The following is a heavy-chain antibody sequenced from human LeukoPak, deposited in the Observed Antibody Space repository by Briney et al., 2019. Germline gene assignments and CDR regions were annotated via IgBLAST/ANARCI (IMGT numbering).Heavy chain of an antibody. CDR2: IKQDGSEK. Sequence: GGSLRLSCAASGFTFSSYWMSWVRQAPGKGLEWVANIKQDGSEKYYVDSVKGRFTISRDNAKNSLYLQMNSLRAEDTAVYYCARPIVVVPASYNMDVWGKGTTVTVSS. CDR3: ARPIVVVPASYNMDV. J-gene: IGHJ6*03. CDR1: GFTFSSYW. D-gene: IGHD2-2*01. V-gene: IGHV3-7*01.